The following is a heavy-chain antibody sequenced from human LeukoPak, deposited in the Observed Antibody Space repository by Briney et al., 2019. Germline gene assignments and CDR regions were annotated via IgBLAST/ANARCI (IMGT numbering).Heavy chain of an antibody. CDR3: ARAPPDYGGYTNDY. V-gene: IGHV3-48*01. J-gene: IGHJ4*02. CDR1: GFSFSSYS. CDR2: ISGSSSRI. Sequence: GGSLRLSCAASGFSFSSYSMNWVRQAPGKGLEWVSYISGSSSRIYYADSVKGRFTISRDNAKTSLYLQMNSLRAEDTAVYYCARAPPDYGGYTNDYWGQGTLVTVPS. D-gene: IGHD4-23*01.